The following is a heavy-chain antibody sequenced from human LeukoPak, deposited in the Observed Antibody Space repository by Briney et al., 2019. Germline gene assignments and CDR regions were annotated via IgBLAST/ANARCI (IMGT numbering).Heavy chain of an antibody. V-gene: IGHV3-30*04. Sequence: GRSLRLSCAASGFTFSSYAMHWVRQAPGKGLEWVAVISYDGSNKYYADSVKGRFTISRDNSKNTLYLQMNSLRAEDTAVYYCAKAPPFRRCDSGGYDFCQTQEIDYWGQGTLVTVSS. J-gene: IGHJ4*02. D-gene: IGHD5-12*01. CDR2: ISYDGSNK. CDR1: GFTFSSYA. CDR3: AKAPPFRRCDSGGYDFCQTQEIDY.